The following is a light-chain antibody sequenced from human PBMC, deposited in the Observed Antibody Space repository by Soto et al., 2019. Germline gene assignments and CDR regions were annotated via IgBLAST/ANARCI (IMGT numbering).Light chain of an antibody. V-gene: IGLV2-8*01. CDR1: SSDVGGYNY. CDR2: EVS. CDR3: SSSAGSINWV. J-gene: IGLJ3*02. Sequence: QSALTQPPSASGSPGQSVTISCTGTSSDVGGYNYVSWYQQHPGKAPKLMIYEVSKRPSGVPDRFSGSKTGNTASLTVSGLKAEDEADYYCSSSAGSINWVFGGGTKLTVL.